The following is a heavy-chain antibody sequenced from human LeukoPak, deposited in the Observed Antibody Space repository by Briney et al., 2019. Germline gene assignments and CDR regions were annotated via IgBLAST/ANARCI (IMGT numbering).Heavy chain of an antibody. V-gene: IGHV3-48*04. CDR2: ISAGSGTV. Sequence: PGGSLRLSCSASGLSLSSNNMHWVRQTPGGGLEWLSYISAGSGTVFSADSVKGRFTISRDNAKNSLYLQMNSLRAEDTAVYYCARVGYYYGSGSYAHFDYWGQGTLVTVSS. J-gene: IGHJ4*02. D-gene: IGHD3-10*01. CDR3: ARVGYYYGSGSYAHFDY. CDR1: GLSLSSNN.